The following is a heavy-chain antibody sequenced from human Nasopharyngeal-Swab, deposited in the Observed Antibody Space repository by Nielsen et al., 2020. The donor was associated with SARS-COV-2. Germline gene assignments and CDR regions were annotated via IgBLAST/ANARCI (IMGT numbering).Heavy chain of an antibody. J-gene: IGHJ5*02. Sequence: GESLKISCAASGFTFSSYGMHWVRQAPGKGLEWVAVIWYDGSNKYYADSVKGRFTISRDNSKNTLYLQMNSLRAEDTAVYYCAKEYSSSWYRTWFDPWGQGTLVTVSS. V-gene: IGHV3-33*06. CDR1: GFTFSSYG. CDR3: AKEYSSSWYRTWFDP. D-gene: IGHD6-13*01. CDR2: IWYDGSNK.